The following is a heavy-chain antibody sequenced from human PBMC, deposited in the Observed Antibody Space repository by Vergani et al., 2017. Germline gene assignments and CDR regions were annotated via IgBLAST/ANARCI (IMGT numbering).Heavy chain of an antibody. CDR1: GYTFTDHY. Sequence: EVQLVQSGAEVKKPGATMKISCKVSGYTFTDHYMHWVKQAPGKGLEWMGLVYPEDGETIYAEKFKGRVTIAADTSTDTAHLELSSLRSEDTVVYYCATPQTVTTGGMEVWGQGTTVIVSS. D-gene: IGHD4-17*01. CDR2: VYPEDGET. CDR3: ATPQTVTTGGMEV. V-gene: IGHV1-69-2*01. J-gene: IGHJ6*02.